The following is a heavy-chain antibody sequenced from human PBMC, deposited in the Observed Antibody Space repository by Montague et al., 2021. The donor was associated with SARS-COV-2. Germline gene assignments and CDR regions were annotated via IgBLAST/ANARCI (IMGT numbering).Heavy chain of an antibody. V-gene: IGHV2-70*01. CDR3: ARTYYDILTGYFYYDY. J-gene: IGHJ4*02. D-gene: IGHD3-9*01. CDR1: GFSLSTSGMC. CDR2: IDWDDDK. Sequence: PALVKPTQTLTLTCTFSGFSLSTSGMCVSWIRQPPGKALEWLALIDWDDDKYYSTSLKTRLTISKDTSKNQVVLTMTNMDPVDTATYYCARTYYDILTGYFYYDYWGQGTLVTVSS.